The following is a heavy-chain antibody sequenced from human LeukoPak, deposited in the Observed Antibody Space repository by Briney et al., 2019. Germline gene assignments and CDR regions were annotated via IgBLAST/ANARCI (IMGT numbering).Heavy chain of an antibody. CDR2: IYTSGST. CDR1: GDSISSSSYY. V-gene: IGHV4-61*09. Sequence: SETLSLTCTVSGDSISSSSYYWSWFRQPAGRGPEWIGHIYTSGSTNSNPSLKSRVAMSVDTSKKQFSLKLSSVTAADTAVYYCARSPRRYSRGWYSVHWGQGILVTVSS. D-gene: IGHD6-19*01. J-gene: IGHJ4*02. CDR3: ARSPRRYSRGWYSVH.